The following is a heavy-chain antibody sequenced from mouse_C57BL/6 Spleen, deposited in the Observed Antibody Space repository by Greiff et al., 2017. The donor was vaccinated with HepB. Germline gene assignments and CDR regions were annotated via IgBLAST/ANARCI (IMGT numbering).Heavy chain of an antibody. J-gene: IGHJ2*01. V-gene: IGHV1-75*01. CDR1: GYTFTDYY. D-gene: IGHD1-1*01. Sequence: QVHVKQSGPELVKPGASVKISCKASGYTFTDYYINWVKQRPGQGLEWIGWIFPGSGSTYYNEKFKGKATLTVDKSSSTAYMLLSSLTSEDSAVYFCARSDGSSLYYFDYWGQGTTLTVSS. CDR3: ARSDGSSLYYFDY. CDR2: IFPGSGST.